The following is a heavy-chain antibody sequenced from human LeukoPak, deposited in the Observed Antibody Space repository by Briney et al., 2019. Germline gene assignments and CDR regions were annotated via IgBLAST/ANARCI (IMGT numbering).Heavy chain of an antibody. Sequence: ASVKVSCKASGYTFTSYDINWVRQATGQGLEWMGWMNPNSGNTGYAQKLQGRATMTTDTSTSTAYMELRSLRSDDTAVYYCARDGGIIVVVPAVDYWGQGTLVTVSS. CDR2: MNPNSGNT. V-gene: IGHV1-8*01. D-gene: IGHD2-2*01. CDR3: ARDGGIIVVVPAVDY. CDR1: GYTFTSYD. J-gene: IGHJ4*02.